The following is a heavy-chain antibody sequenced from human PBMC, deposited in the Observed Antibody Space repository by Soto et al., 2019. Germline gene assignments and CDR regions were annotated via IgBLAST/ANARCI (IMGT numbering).Heavy chain of an antibody. J-gene: IGHJ6*02. CDR2: IRSKANSYAT. CDR1: GFTFSGSA. V-gene: IGHV3-73*01. D-gene: IGHD3-9*01. CDR3: TSSLRYFDGVFDV. Sequence: GGSLRLSCAASGFTFSGSAMHWVRQASGKGLEWVGRIRSKANSYATAYAASVKGRFTISRDDSKNTAYLQMNSLKTEDTAVYYCTSSLRYFDGVFDVWGQGTTVTVSS.